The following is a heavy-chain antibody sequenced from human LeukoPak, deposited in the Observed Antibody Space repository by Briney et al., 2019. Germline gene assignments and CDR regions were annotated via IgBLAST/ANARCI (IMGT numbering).Heavy chain of an antibody. Sequence: GGSLRLSCAASGFTFDDYDMSWVRQAPGKGLEWVSGINWNGDSTGYADSVKGRFTISRDNAKNSLYLQMNSLRAEDTALYYCAKDSYSSNSFDIWGQGTMVTVSS. J-gene: IGHJ3*02. V-gene: IGHV3-20*04. CDR1: GFTFDDYD. D-gene: IGHD6-19*01. CDR2: INWNGDST. CDR3: AKDSYSSNSFDI.